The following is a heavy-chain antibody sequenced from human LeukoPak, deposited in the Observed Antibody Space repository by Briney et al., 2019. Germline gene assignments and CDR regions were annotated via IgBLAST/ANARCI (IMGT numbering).Heavy chain of an antibody. J-gene: IGHJ4*02. Sequence: ASETLSLTCTVSGGSISTSNYYWGWIRQPPGKGLEWIGEINHSGSTNYNPSLKSRVTISVDTSKNQFSLKLSSVTAEDTAVYYCARGYFDVDYWGQGTLVTVSS. D-gene: IGHD3-9*01. CDR3: ARGYFDVDY. CDR2: INHSGST. CDR1: GGSISTSNYY. V-gene: IGHV4-39*07.